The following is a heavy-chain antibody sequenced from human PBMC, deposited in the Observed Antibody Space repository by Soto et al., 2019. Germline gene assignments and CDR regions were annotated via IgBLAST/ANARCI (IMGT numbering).Heavy chain of an antibody. CDR2: INHSGST. CDR3: ARGRTAVAAYYYYYGMDV. CDR1: GGSFSGYY. D-gene: IGHD6-19*01. Sequence: PSETLSLTCAVYGGSFSGYYWSWIRQPPGKGLEWIGEINHSGSTNYNPSLKSLVTISVDTSKNQFSLRLSSVTAADTAVYYCARGRTAVAAYYYYYGMDVWGQGTTVTVSS. V-gene: IGHV4-34*01. J-gene: IGHJ6*02.